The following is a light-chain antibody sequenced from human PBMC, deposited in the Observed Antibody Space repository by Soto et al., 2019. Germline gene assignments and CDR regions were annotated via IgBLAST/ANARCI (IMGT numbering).Light chain of an antibody. CDR1: QSISDS. Sequence: DIQMTQSPSPLSASVGDRVTITCRARQSISDSLAWYQKKPGKAPQLLIYEASSLKSGVPSRFSGSRSGTEYTLTLSSLQPDDFATYYCQQYNGYWTFGQGTKVEIK. CDR3: QQYNGYWT. V-gene: IGKV1-5*03. CDR2: EAS. J-gene: IGKJ1*01.